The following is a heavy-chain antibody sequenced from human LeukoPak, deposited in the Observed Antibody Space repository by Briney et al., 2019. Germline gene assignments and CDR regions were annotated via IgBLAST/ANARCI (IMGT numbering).Heavy chain of an antibody. D-gene: IGHD2/OR15-2a*01. Sequence: ASVKVSCKASGYIFATYAVHWVRQAPGQRLEWMGWINAANGNTKLSQKFQDRITIIRDKSANTAYMELSSLRSEDTAVYYCARDRIGYEYYNGMDVWGQGTTVTVSS. CDR3: ARDRIGYEYYNGMDV. J-gene: IGHJ6*02. CDR2: INAANGNT. CDR1: GYIFATYA. V-gene: IGHV1-3*01.